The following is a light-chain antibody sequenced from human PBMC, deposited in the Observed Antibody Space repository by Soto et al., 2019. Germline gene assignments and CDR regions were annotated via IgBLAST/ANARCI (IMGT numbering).Light chain of an antibody. V-gene: IGKV2-28*01. CDR2: LGS. CDR3: MQALQHPPVT. CDR1: QSLLHSNGYNY. Sequence: DIVMTQSPLSLPVTPGEPASISCRSSQSLLHSNGYNYLDWYLQKPGQSPQLLIYLGSNRASGVPDRFSSSGSGTDFTLKISRVEAEDVGVYYCMQALQHPPVTFGHGTRLEIK. J-gene: IGKJ5*01.